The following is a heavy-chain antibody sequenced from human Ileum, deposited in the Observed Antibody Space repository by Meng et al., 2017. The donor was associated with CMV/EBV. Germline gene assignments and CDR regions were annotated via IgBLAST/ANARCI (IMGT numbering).Heavy chain of an antibody. J-gene: IGHJ4*02. D-gene: IGHD5-24*01. CDR2: IYYNGKT. Sequence: CTVSTASINSSNNYWGWIRQPPGRGLEGIGSIYYNGKTYDNPSIKSRVTMSVDTSNNQFSLKLRSVTVADTSLYYCVRHVTEGYSDYWGQGTLVTVSS. CDR3: VRHVTEGYSDY. V-gene: IGHV4-39*01. CDR1: TASINSSNNY.